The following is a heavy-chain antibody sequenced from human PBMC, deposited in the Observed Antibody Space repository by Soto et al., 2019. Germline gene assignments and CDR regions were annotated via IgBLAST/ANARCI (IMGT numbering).Heavy chain of an antibody. J-gene: IGHJ6*02. V-gene: IGHV1-2*04. CDR2: INPNSGGT. Sequence: ASVKVSCKASGYTFTGYYMHWVRQAPGQGLEWMGWINPNSGGTNYAQKFQGWVTMTRDTSISTAYMELSRLRSDDTAVYYCARGTYSSSPGYYYYGMDVWGQGTTVTAP. CDR1: GYTFTGYY. CDR3: ARGTYSSSPGYYYYGMDV. D-gene: IGHD6-13*01.